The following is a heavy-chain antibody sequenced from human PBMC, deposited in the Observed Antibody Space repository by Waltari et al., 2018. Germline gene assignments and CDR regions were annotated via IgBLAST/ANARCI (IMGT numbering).Heavy chain of an antibody. CDR3: ASPGDSSHSSYYGMDV. D-gene: IGHD3-22*01. CDR2: IRSKAYGGTS. V-gene: IGHV3-49*03. J-gene: IGHJ6*02. Sequence: EVQLVESGGGLVQPGRSLRLSCTASGFTFGDYAMSWLRQAPGKGLEWVGLIRSKAYGGTSEYAASVKGSFTISSDYSKSIAYLQLNSLKTEDTALYYCASPGDSSHSSYYGMDVWGQGTTVTVSS. CDR1: GFTFGDYA.